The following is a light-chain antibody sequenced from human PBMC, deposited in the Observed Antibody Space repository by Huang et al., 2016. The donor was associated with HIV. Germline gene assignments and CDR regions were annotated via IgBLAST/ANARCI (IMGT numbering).Light chain of an antibody. CDR3: QQFYGYPFT. CDR2: WAS. Sequence: DIVMTQSPDYLAVSLAERATITCRSSQSIFNSFNNKNYLSWDQLNQGQHPKLLITWASIRESGVADRFSGSGSGTDFSITISSLQTEDVAVYSCQQFYGYPFTFGPGTRIHI. J-gene: IGKJ3*01. CDR1: QSIFNSFNNKNY. V-gene: IGKV4-1*01.